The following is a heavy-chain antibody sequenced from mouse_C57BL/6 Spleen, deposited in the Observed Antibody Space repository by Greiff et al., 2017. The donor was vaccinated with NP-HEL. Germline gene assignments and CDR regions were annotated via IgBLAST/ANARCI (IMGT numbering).Heavy chain of an antibody. CDR2: ISYDGSN. D-gene: IGHD1-1*01. Sequence: DVHLVESGPGLVKPSQSLSLTCSVTGYSITSGYYWNWIRQFPGNKLEWMGYISYDGSNNYNPSLKNRISITRDTSKNQFFLKLNSVTTEDTATYYCAREEITTVVAPGFAYWGQGTLVTVSA. CDR1: GYSITSGYY. J-gene: IGHJ3*01. V-gene: IGHV3-6*01. CDR3: AREEITTVVAPGFAY.